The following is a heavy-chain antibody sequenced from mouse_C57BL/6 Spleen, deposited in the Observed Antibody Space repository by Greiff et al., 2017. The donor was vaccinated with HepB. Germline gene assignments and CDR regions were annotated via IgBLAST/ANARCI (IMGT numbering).Heavy chain of an antibody. V-gene: IGHV1-81*01. J-gene: IGHJ4*01. D-gene: IGHD2-4*01. Sequence: QVQLKESGAELARPGASVKLSCKASGYTFTSYGISWVKQRTGQGLEWIGEIYPRSGNTYYNEKFKGKATLTADKSSSTAYMELRSLTSEDSAVYFCSLYDNDLYYAMDYWGQGTSVTVSS. CDR1: GYTFTSYG. CDR3: SLYDNDLYYAMDY. CDR2: IYPRSGNT.